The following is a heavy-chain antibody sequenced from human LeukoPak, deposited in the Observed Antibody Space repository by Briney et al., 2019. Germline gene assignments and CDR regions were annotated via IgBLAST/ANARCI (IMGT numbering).Heavy chain of an antibody. CDR2: IYSDGDT. V-gene: IGHV3-53*01. J-gene: IGHJ4*02. CDR1: GFTVSSNY. D-gene: IGHD3-16*02. CDR3: ARDYPSFDY. Sequence: GGSLRLSCAASGFTVSSNYMSWVRQAPGKGLEWVSLIYSDGDTYYADSAKGRFTISRDNSKNTLYLQMNSLRAEDTAVYYCARDYPSFDYWGQGTLVTVSS.